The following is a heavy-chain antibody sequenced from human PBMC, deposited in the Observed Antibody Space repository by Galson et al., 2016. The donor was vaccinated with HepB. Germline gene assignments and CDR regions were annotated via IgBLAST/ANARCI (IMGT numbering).Heavy chain of an antibody. CDR1: GFSFDDYA. D-gene: IGHD7-27*01. V-gene: IGHV3-30*18. Sequence: SLRLSCAASGFSFDDYAMHWVRQAPAKGLEWVAAVAYDGSNKYYTDSVRGRFAISRDNSKKTLYLQMDSLRTEDTAVYYCAKSLGVRGDYFDYWGQGTLVTVSS. CDR2: VAYDGSNK. J-gene: IGHJ4*02. CDR3: AKSLGVRGDYFDY.